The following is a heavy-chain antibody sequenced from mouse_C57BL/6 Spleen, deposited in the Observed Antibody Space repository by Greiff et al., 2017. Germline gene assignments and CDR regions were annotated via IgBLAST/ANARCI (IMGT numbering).Heavy chain of an antibody. CDR2: IRSKSNNYAT. CDR3: VRGELGLGQFAY. D-gene: IGHD3-3*01. V-gene: IGHV10-1*01. Sequence: EVKLVESGGGLVQPKGSLKLSCAASGFSFNTYAMNWVRQAPGKGLEWVARIRSKSNNYATYYADSVKDRFTISRDDSESMLYLQMNNLKTEDTAMYYCVRGELGLGQFAYWGQGTLVTVSA. J-gene: IGHJ3*01. CDR1: GFSFNTYA.